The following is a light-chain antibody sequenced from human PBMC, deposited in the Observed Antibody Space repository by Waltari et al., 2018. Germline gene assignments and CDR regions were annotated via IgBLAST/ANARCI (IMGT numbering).Light chain of an antibody. Sequence: QSVLTQPPSVSGAPGHSVTISCTGSRSNIGAGYDVHWYQHLPGAAPKLLIPAFSNRPSGVPDRFYGSKSGTSASLAINGLQAEDEAVYYCQSYDSSLSAVFGGGTKVTVL. J-gene: IGLJ3*02. CDR3: QSYDSSLSAV. V-gene: IGLV1-40*01. CDR2: AFS. CDR1: RSNIGAGYD.